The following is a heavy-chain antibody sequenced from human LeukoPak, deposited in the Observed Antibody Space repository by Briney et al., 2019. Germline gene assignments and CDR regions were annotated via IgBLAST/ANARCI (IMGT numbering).Heavy chain of an antibody. D-gene: IGHD4-11*01. CDR1: GGSISSGDYY. CDR2: IYYSGST. J-gene: IGHJ4*02. V-gene: IGHV4-30-4*08. CDR3: ARDPAAYSNDAHDFDY. Sequence: PSETLSLTCTVSGGSISSGDYYWSWIRQPPGKGLEWIGYIYYSGSTYYNPSLKSRVTISVDTSKNQFSLKLSSVTAADTAVYYCARDPAAYSNDAHDFDYWGQGTLVTVSS.